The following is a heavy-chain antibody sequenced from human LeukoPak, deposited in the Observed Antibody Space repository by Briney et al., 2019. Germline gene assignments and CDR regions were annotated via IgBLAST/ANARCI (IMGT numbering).Heavy chain of an antibody. Sequence: SETLSLTCAVYIDSFSNYHWNWIRQTPAKGMEWIGEVNESGGTNISPSLRSRVILSVDTSKNQFSLKLISVTVADTAIYYCARGQGATVPQVGKNWFDPWGQGTRVTVTS. V-gene: IGHV4-34*01. D-gene: IGHD1-26*01. CDR1: IDSFSNYH. J-gene: IGHJ5*02. CDR2: VNESGGT. CDR3: ARGQGATVPQVGKNWFDP.